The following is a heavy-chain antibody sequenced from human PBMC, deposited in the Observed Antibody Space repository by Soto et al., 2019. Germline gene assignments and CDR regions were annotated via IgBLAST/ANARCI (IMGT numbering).Heavy chain of an antibody. CDR1: GDNFTTYW. Sequence: PVVPMQNSCESPGDNFTTYWVTWVRQKQGKGLEWVGSFHPGESDTRYSPSFRGQVTISADRSLTTAYLQWSSLQVADTAIYYCARHENTYYNFYGMDLWGQGTTVTV. CDR2: FHPGESDT. CDR3: ARHENTYYNFYGMDL. V-gene: IGHV5-51*01. J-gene: IGHJ6*02.